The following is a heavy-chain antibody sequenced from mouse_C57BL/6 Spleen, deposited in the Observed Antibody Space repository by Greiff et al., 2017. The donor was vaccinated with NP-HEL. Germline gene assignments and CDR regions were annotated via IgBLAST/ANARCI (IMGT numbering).Heavy chain of an antibody. CDR3: AREEQGYGSGYGFAY. CDR1: GYTFTSYW. D-gene: IGHD1-1*01. J-gene: IGHJ3*01. V-gene: IGHV1-59*01. Sequence: VQLQQSGAELVRPGTSVKLSCKASGYTFTSYWMHWVKQRPGQGLEWIGVIDPSDSYTNYNQKFKGKATLTVDTSSSKAYMQLSSLTSEDSAVYYCAREEQGYGSGYGFAYWGQGTLVTVSA. CDR2: IDPSDSYT.